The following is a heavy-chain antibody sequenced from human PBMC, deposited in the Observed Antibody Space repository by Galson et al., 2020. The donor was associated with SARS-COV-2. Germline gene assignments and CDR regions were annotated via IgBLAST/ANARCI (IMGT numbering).Heavy chain of an antibody. D-gene: IGHD6-19*01. CDR3: ARVVSSGWYEDWWFDP. V-gene: IGHV3-13*01. J-gene: IGHJ5*02. CDR1: GFTFSSYD. CDR2: IGTAGDT. Sequence: GGSLRLSCAASGFTFSSYDMHWVRQATGKGLEWVSAIGTAGDTYYPGSVKGRFTISRENAKNSLYLQMNSLRAGDTAVYYCARVVSSGWYEDWWFDPWGQGTLVTVSS.